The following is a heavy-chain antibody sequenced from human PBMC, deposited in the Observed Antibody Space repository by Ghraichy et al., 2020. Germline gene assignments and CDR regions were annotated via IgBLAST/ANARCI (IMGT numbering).Heavy chain of an antibody. J-gene: IGHJ4*02. Sequence: GGSLRLSCVASGFTFSSYWMSWVRQAPGKGLEWVANINQDGSEKFYVDSVKGRFTISRDNVKNSLYLQMSNLRAEDTAVYFCARDDHYSDRYYAVDYWGQGSLVTVSS. CDR1: GFTFSSYW. V-gene: IGHV3-7*01. D-gene: IGHD1-26*01. CDR2: INQDGSEK. CDR3: ARDDHYSDRYYAVDY.